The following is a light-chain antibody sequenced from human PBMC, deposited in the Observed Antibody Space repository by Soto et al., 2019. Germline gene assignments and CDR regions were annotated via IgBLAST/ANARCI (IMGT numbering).Light chain of an antibody. V-gene: IGKV1-16*01. CDR2: AAT. Sequence: DIQMTQSPSSLSASVGDRVTITCRASHPININLVWFQQKPGKAPKSLIYAATNLQSGVPSRFSGSRGGTDFSLTIRTLQPEDVATYSSQHYQLHSPSFGGGTKLEIK. J-gene: IGKJ4*01. CDR3: QHYQLHSPS. CDR1: HPININ.